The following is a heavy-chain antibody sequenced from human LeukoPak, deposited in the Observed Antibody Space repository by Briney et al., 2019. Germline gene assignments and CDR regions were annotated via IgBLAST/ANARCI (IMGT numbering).Heavy chain of an antibody. CDR3: ARAPRPITIFGVVLSDAFDI. V-gene: IGHV1-18*01. CDR2: ISVYNGNT. CDR1: GYTFTSHG. D-gene: IGHD3-3*01. Sequence: SVKVYCKASGYTFTSHGFSWVRQAPGQGLEWMGWISVYNGNTNYAQKLQGRVTMAPDTSTSTAYMELRSLRADDTAVYYCARAPRPITIFGVVLSDAFDIWGQGTMVTVSS. J-gene: IGHJ3*02.